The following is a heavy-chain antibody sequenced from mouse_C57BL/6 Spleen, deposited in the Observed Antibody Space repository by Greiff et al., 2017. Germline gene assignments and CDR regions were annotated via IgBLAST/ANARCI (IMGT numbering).Heavy chain of an antibody. D-gene: IGHD1-1*01. CDR3: ARVRGYGSSFDWYFDV. V-gene: IGHV1-80*01. CDR2: IYPGDGDT. Sequence: VQLQESGAELVKPGASVKISCKASGYAFSSYWMNWVKQRPGKGLEWIGQIYPGDGDTNYNGKFQGKATLTADKSSSTAYMQLSSLTSEDSAVYYSARVRGYGSSFDWYFDVWGTGTTVTVSS. J-gene: IGHJ1*03. CDR1: GYAFSSYW.